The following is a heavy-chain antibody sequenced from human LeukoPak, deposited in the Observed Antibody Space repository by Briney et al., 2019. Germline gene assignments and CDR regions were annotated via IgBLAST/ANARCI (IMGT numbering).Heavy chain of an antibody. CDR3: ARAGYSFATGYYFDY. D-gene: IGHD5-12*01. CDR1: GGSISNYY. J-gene: IGHJ4*02. CDR2: VYYSGST. Sequence: SETLSLTCTVSGGSISNYYWTWVRQPPGKGLEWIGFVYYSGSTNHNPSLKSRVTISVDTSNNQFSLKLTSVTAADTAVYYCARAGYSFATGYYFDYWGQGTLVTVSS. V-gene: IGHV4-59*08.